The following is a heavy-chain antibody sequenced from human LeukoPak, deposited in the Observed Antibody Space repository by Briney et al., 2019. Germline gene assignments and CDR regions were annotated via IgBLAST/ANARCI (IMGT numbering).Heavy chain of an antibody. Sequence: QTGGSLRLSCAASGFTFSSYWMSWVRQAPGKGLEWVANIKQDGSEKYYVDSVKGRFTISRDNAKNSLYLQMNSLRAEDTAVYYCARKGGSSWDHRFDPWGQGTLVTVSS. CDR3: ARKGGSSWDHRFDP. CDR2: IKQDGSEK. J-gene: IGHJ5*02. D-gene: IGHD6-13*01. CDR1: GFTFSSYW. V-gene: IGHV3-7*01.